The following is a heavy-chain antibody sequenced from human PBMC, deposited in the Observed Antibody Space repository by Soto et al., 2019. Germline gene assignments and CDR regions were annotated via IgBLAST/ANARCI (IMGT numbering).Heavy chain of an antibody. CDR2: INAGNGNT. Sequence: ASVKVSCKASGYTLTSHAMHWVRQAPGQRLEWMGWINAGNGNTKYSQKFQGRVTITTDTSASTAYVELSSLRSEDTAVYYCARDGIAAAGTSWFDPWGQGSLVTVSS. D-gene: IGHD6-13*01. V-gene: IGHV1-3*01. J-gene: IGHJ5*02. CDR3: ARDGIAAAGTSWFDP. CDR1: GYTLTSHA.